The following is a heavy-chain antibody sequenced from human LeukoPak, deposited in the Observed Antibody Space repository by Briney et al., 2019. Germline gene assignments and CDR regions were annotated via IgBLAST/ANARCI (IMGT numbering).Heavy chain of an antibody. CDR1: GGSISSSSYY. J-gene: IGHJ3*02. D-gene: IGHD6-6*01. CDR3: ARHPIRSSSSVDAFDI. Sequence: PSETLSLTCTVSGGSISSSSYYWGWIRQPPGKGLEWIGSIYYSGSTYYNPSLKSRVTISVDTSKNQFSLKLSSVTAADTAVYYCARHPIRSSSSVDAFDIWGQGTMVTVSS. V-gene: IGHV4-39*01. CDR2: IYYSGST.